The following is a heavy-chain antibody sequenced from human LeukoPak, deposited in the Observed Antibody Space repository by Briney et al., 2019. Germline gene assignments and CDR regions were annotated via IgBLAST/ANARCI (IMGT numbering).Heavy chain of an antibody. CDR3: ARNDYGDFYFDY. Sequence: ASVKVSCKASGYTFTSYGISWVRQAPGQGLEWMGWISGYNGNTNYAQKLQGRVTMTTDTSTSTAYMELRSLRSDDTAVYYCARNDYGDFYFDYWGQGTLVTVSS. V-gene: IGHV1-18*01. CDR2: ISGYNGNT. J-gene: IGHJ4*02. D-gene: IGHD4-17*01. CDR1: GYTFTSYG.